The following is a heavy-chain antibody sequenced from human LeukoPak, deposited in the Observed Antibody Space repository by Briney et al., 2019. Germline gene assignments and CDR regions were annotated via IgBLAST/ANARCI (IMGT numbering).Heavy chain of an antibody. CDR1: GGSFSGYY. J-gene: IGHJ6*02. V-gene: IGHV4-34*01. CDR2: INHSGST. Sequence: PSETLSLTCAVYGGSFSGYYWSWIRQPPGKGLEWIGEINHSGSTNYNPSLKSRVTISVDTSKNQFSLKLSSVTAADTAVYYCARVGYYGSGKVYYYYYGMDVWGQGTTVTASS. CDR3: ARVGYYGSGKVYYYYYGMDV. D-gene: IGHD3-10*01.